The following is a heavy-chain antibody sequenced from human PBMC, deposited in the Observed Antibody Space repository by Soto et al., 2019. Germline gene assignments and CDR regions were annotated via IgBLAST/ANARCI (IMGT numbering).Heavy chain of an antibody. CDR3: ATSVNSAMAFDY. CDR1: GYTFTHYY. D-gene: IGHD5-18*01. CDR2: INPNGGST. Sequence: QVQLVQSGAEVKKPGASVKVSCKASGYTFTHYYIHWVRQAPGQGLEWMGIINPNGGSTTYAQKFRAGFTMTRDTSTSTVYMQLSSLRSEDSAVYYCATSVNSAMAFDYWGQGTLVTVSS. V-gene: IGHV1-46*01. J-gene: IGHJ4*02.